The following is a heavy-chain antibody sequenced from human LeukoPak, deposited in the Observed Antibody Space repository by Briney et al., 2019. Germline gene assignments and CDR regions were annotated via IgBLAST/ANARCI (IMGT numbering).Heavy chain of an antibody. CDR1: GFSFSSYS. CDR2: ISSSSTI. Sequence: GGSLRLSCAASGFSFSSYSMNWVRQAPGKGLEWVSYISSSSTIYYADSVKGRFTISRDNAKNSVYLQMNSLRAEDTAVYYCVREGPITIFGVVYNWFDPWGQGTLVTVPS. V-gene: IGHV3-48*01. D-gene: IGHD3-3*01. CDR3: VREGPITIFGVVYNWFDP. J-gene: IGHJ5*02.